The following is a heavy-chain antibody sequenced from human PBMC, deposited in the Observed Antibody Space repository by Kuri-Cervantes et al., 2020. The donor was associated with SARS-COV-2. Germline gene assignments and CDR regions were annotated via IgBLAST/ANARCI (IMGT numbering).Heavy chain of an antibody. V-gene: IGHV4-61*01. CDR3: ARGRGRRRAYYGMDV. J-gene: IGHJ6*02. D-gene: IGHD5-24*01. Sequence: SQTLSLTCAVSGGSVSSGTKFWSWIRQPPGKGLEWIGYIYHSGATNYNPSLESRVTISVDTSKNEFSLKMNSVTAADTAVYYCARGRGRRRAYYGMDVWGQGTTVTVSS. CDR1: GGSVSSGTKF. CDR2: IYHSGAT.